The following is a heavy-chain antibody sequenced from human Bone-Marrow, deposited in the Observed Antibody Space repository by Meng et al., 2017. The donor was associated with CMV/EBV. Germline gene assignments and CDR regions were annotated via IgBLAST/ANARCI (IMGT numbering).Heavy chain of an antibody. J-gene: IGHJ4*02. CDR2: INRDGSDK. CDR1: GFTFSTYW. D-gene: IGHD2-8*01. Sequence: GESLKISCAASGFTFSTYWMTWVRQAPGKGLEWVANINRDGSDKYYVDSVKGRFTMSRDNAKNSLYLQMNSLRAEDTAVYYCARDTGPNTFDYWGQGPLVPVYS. V-gene: IGHV3-7*03. CDR3: ARDTGPNTFDY.